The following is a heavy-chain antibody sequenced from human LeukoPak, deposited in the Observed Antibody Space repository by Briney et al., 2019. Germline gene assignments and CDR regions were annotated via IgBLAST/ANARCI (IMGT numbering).Heavy chain of an antibody. CDR3: ARHGDYGDYGTAGPKYYYYYYGMDV. D-gene: IGHD4-17*01. J-gene: IGHJ6*02. CDR2: IYTSGST. CDR1: GGSISSGSYY. Sequence: SETLSLTCTVSGGSISSGSYYWSWIRQPAGKGLEWIGRIYTSGSTNYNPSLKSRVTISVDTSKNQFSLKLSSVTAADTAVYYCARHGDYGDYGTAGPKYYYYYYGMDVWGQGTTVTVSS. V-gene: IGHV4-61*02.